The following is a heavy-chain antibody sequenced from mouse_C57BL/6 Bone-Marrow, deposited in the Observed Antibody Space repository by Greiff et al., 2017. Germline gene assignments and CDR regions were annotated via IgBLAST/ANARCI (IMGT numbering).Heavy chain of an antibody. Sequence: EVQLQESGAELVRPGASVKLSCTASGFNITDDYMHWVKQRPEQGLEWIGWIDPENGDTEYASKFQGKATITADTSSNTAYLQLSSLTSEDTAVYYCMADGNFYAMDYWGQGTSVTVSS. D-gene: IGHD2-1*01. J-gene: IGHJ4*01. CDR2: IDPENGDT. V-gene: IGHV14-4*01. CDR1: GFNITDDY. CDR3: MADGNFYAMDY.